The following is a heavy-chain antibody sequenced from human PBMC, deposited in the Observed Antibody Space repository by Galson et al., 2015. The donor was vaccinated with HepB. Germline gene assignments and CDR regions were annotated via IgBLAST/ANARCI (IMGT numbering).Heavy chain of an antibody. Sequence: SLRLSCAASGFIFDDYTMYWVRQAPGMGLEWVSLLSWDGGTAYYADSVKGRFTISKDNSKSSLYLQMNGLRTEDTALYYCAKVDARQMTCGGVIVNWGQRTLVTVSS. CDR1: GFIFDDYT. J-gene: IGHJ4*02. CDR3: AKVDARQMTCGGVIVN. CDR2: LSWDGGTA. V-gene: IGHV3-43*01. D-gene: IGHD3-16*02.